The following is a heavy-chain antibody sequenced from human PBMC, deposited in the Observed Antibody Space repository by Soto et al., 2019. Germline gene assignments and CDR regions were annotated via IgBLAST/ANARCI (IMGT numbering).Heavy chain of an antibody. D-gene: IGHD3-22*01. V-gene: IGHV3-23*01. Sequence: GSLRLSCAASGFTFSSYAMSWVRQAPGKGLEWVSAISGSGGSTYYADSVKGRFTISRDNSKNTLYLQMNSLRAEDTAVYYCAKDEDYYDSSGYAPLDYWGQGTLVTVSS. CDR3: AKDEDYYDSSGYAPLDY. CDR1: GFTFSSYA. CDR2: ISGSGGST. J-gene: IGHJ4*02.